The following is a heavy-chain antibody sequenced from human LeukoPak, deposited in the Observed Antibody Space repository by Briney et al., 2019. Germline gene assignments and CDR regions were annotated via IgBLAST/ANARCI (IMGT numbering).Heavy chain of an antibody. Sequence: SETLSLTCAVYGGSFSGYYWSWIRQPPGKGLEWIGEINHSGSTNYNPSLKSRVTISVDTSKNQFSLKLSSVTAADTAVYYCARAALGWLRQDSYFDYWGQGTLVTVSS. CDR1: GGSFSGYY. CDR3: ARAALGWLRQDSYFDY. J-gene: IGHJ4*02. D-gene: IGHD5-12*01. V-gene: IGHV4-34*01. CDR2: INHSGST.